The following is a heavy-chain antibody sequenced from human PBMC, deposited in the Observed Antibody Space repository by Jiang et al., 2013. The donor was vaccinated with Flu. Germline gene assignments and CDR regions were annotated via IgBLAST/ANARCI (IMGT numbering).Heavy chain of an antibody. CDR3: AIPSSDCTTTTCPLTY. J-gene: IGHJ4*02. D-gene: IGHD2-2*01. CDR2: ITPMFGSP. V-gene: IGHV1-69*06. Sequence: SCKASGGTFSTYSINWVRQAPGQGLEWMGGITPMFGSPNYAQKFQGRVRITADKSTSTAYMELSSLRSEDTAVFYCAIPSSDCTTTTCPLTYWGQGSRVTVSS. CDR1: GGTFSTYS.